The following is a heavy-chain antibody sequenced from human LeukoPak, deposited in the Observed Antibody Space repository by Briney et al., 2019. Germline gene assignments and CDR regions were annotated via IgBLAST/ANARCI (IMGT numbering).Heavy chain of an antibody. V-gene: IGHV3-11*06. D-gene: IGHD6-19*01. Sequence: PGGSLRLSCAASGFTFSNYYMTWIRQAPGMGLEWVSYITSTSSYTNYADSVEGRFTISRDNAKNSLYLQMNSLRAEDTAVYYCARVVSGSGWFGYFDYWGQGTLVTVSS. CDR1: GFTFSNYY. CDR3: ARVVSGSGWFGYFDY. J-gene: IGHJ4*02. CDR2: ITSTSSYT.